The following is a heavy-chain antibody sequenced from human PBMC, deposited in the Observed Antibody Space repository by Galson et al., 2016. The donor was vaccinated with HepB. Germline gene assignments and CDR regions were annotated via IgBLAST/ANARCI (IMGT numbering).Heavy chain of an antibody. CDR3: ASHLRFLELFDF. CDR2: IIPFFGTT. J-gene: IGHJ4*02. D-gene: IGHD3-3*01. V-gene: IGHV1-69*06. CDR1: GYTFTSYA. Sequence: SVKVSCKASGYTFTSYAISWLRQAPGQGLEWMGEIIPFFGTTNYAQKFQGRVTITADKSKNTAYMELRSLRPEDSALYYCASHLRFLELFDFWGQGSLVTVSS.